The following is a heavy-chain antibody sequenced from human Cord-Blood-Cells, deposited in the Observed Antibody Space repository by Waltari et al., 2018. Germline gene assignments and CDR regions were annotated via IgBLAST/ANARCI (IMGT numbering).Heavy chain of an antibody. CDR1: GGSISSSSYY. D-gene: IGHD3-3*01. CDR2: IYYSGST. Sequence: QLQLQESGPGLVKPSETLSLTCTVSGGSISSSSYYWGWIRQPPGKGLEWIGSIYYSGSTYYNPSLKSRVTISVDTSKNQFSLKLSSVTAADTAVYYCARQYYDFWSGYSLYYYYYYMDVWGQGTMVTVSS. V-gene: IGHV4-39*01. CDR3: ARQYYDFWSGYSLYYYYYYMDV. J-gene: IGHJ6*03.